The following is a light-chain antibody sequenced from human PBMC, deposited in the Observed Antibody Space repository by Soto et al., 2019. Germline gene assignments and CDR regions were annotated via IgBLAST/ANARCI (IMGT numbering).Light chain of an antibody. V-gene: IGLV1-44*01. CDR2: SNN. CDR3: AAWDDSLNGVV. Sequence: QSVLTQPPSASGTPGQRVTISCSGSSSNIASNTVNWYQQLPGTAPKLLIYSNNRRTSGVPDRFSGSKSGTSASLAICGLQSEDEGDYYCAAWDDSLNGVVFGGGTKLTVL. J-gene: IGLJ2*01. CDR1: SSNIASNT.